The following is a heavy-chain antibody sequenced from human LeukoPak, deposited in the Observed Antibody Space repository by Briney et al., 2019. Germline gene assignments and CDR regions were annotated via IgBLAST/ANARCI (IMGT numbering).Heavy chain of an antibody. J-gene: IGHJ4*02. CDR1: GGSISSSSYY. V-gene: IGHV4-39*01. Sequence: PSETLSLTCTVSGGSISSSSYYWGWIRQPPGKGLEWIGSIYYSGSTYYNPSLKSRVTISVDTSKNQFSLKLSSVTAADTAVYYCASDVYYFDYWGQGTLVTVSS. CDR2: IYYSGST. D-gene: IGHD1-14*01. CDR3: ASDVYYFDY.